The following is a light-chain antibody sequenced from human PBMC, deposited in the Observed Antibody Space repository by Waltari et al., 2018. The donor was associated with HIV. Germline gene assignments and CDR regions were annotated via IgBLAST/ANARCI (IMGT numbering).Light chain of an antibody. J-gene: IGLJ2*01. CDR1: SSDLGSHDY. Sequence: QSALTQPPSASGSPGPTATIPCPGISSDLGSHDYVSWYQPRPGRAPTRLIFQVNKRPSGISDRFAGSKSDNTASLIVAGLQAEDEATYYCTSYVGNNNILFGGGTKLSVL. V-gene: IGLV2-8*01. CDR3: TSYVGNNNIL. CDR2: QVN.